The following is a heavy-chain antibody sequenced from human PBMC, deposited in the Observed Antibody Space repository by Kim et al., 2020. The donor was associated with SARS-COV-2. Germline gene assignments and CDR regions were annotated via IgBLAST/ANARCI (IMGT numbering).Heavy chain of an antibody. CDR3: ARGHRITGVGFDY. J-gene: IGHJ4*01. Sequence: GGSLRLSCAASGCTFSSYAMHWVRQAPGKGLEWVAVLWHDGSNKYYVDSVKGLFTIARDNSKNTLLLQMNSLRADDTAVYYCARGHRITGVGFDYWGHGT. CDR2: LWHDGSNK. V-gene: IGHV3-33*01. D-gene: IGHD3-16*01. CDR1: GCTFSSYA.